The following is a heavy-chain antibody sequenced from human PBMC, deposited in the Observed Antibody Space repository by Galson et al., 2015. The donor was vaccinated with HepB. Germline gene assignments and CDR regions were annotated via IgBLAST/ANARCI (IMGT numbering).Heavy chain of an antibody. CDR2: ISSSSSYI. Sequence: SLRLSCAASGFTFSSYSMNWVRQAPGKGLEWVSSISSSSSYIYYADSEKGRFTISRDNAKNSLYLQMNSLRAEDTAVYYCARDSSGWYEVFDYWGQGTLVTVSS. J-gene: IGHJ4*02. D-gene: IGHD6-19*01. CDR3: ARDSSGWYEVFDY. V-gene: IGHV3-21*01. CDR1: GFTFSSYS.